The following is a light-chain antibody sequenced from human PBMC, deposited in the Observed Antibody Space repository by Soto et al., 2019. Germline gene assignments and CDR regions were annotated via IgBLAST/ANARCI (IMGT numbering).Light chain of an antibody. CDR1: QSVSSSY. Sequence: EIVLTQSPGTLSLSPGERATLSCRASQSVSSSYLAWYQQKPGQAPRPLIFDASTRATGIPDRFSGSGSGTDFTLTISRLEPEDVAVYYCQHYDNSATFGQGTRLEIK. V-gene: IGKV3-20*01. CDR3: QHYDNSAT. J-gene: IGKJ5*01. CDR2: DAS.